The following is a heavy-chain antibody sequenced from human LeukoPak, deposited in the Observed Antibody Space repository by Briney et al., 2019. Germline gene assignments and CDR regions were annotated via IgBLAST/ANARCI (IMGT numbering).Heavy chain of an antibody. CDR2: IYYSGST. V-gene: IGHV4-61*05. CDR3: ARFSPYYDSSGYVDY. D-gene: IGHD3-22*01. J-gene: IGHJ4*02. Sequence: SETLSLTCTVSGGSISSSSYYWSWIRQPPGKGLEWIGDIYYSGSTNYNPSLKSRVTISVDTSKNQFSLKLSSVTAADTAVYYCARFSPYYDSSGYVDYWGQGTLVTVSS. CDR1: GGSISSSSYY.